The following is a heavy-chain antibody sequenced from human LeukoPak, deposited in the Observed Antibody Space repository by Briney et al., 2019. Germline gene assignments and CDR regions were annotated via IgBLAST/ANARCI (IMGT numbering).Heavy chain of an antibody. V-gene: IGHV3-23*01. CDR3: ARDRTGGTPSYYDSSGYGR. D-gene: IGHD3-22*01. CDR2: ISGSGGST. Sequence: GGSLRLSCAASGFTFSSYAMSWVRKAPGKGLEWVSSISGSGGSTYYADSVKGRFTISRDNSKNTLYLQMNSLRSEDTAVYYCARDRTGGTPSYYDSSGYGRWGQGTLVTVSS. J-gene: IGHJ4*02. CDR1: GFTFSSYA.